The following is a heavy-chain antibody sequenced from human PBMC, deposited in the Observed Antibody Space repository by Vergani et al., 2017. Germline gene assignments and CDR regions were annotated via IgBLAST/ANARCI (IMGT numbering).Heavy chain of an antibody. CDR3: ARETLPCSSTSCYRASDAFDI. Sequence: QVQLVQSGAEVKKPGSSVKVSCKASGGTFSIYALSWVRQAPGQGLEWMGGIISSFGTAIYAQKFQGRVTITADESTSTAYMELSSLRSEDTAVYYCARETLPCSSTSCYRASDAFDIWGQGTMVTVSS. J-gene: IGHJ3*02. V-gene: IGHV1-69*01. CDR2: IISSFGTA. D-gene: IGHD2-2*02. CDR1: GGTFSIYA.